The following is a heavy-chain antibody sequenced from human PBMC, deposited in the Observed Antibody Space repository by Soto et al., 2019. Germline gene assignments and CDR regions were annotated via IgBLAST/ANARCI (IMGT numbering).Heavy chain of an antibody. CDR2: IFYSGFT. Sequence: PSETLSLTCTVSGGSISSYYWSWIRQPPGKGLEWIGSIFYSGFTYDNPSLKSRVTISVDTSKNQFSLKLSSVTAADTAVYYCARYSSSWFYYYYYGMDVWGQGTTVTVSS. CDR1: GGSISSYY. J-gene: IGHJ6*02. CDR3: ARYSSSWFYYYYYGMDV. D-gene: IGHD6-13*01. V-gene: IGHV4-59*04.